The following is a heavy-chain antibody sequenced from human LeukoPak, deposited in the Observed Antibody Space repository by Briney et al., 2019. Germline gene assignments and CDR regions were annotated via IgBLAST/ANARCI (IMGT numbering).Heavy chain of an antibody. J-gene: IGHJ4*02. CDR3: ARGWDYYDSGGYFGY. D-gene: IGHD3-22*01. Sequence: ASVKVSCKASGYTFTSYYMHWVRQAPGQGLEWMGWINPNSGGTNYAQKFQGRVTMTRDTSISTAYMELSRLRSDDTAVYYCARGWDYYDSGGYFGYWGQGTLVTVSS. CDR1: GYTFTSYY. CDR2: INPNSGGT. V-gene: IGHV1-2*02.